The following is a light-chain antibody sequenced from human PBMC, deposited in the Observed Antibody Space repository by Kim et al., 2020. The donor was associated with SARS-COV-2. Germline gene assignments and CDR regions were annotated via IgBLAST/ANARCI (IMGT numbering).Light chain of an antibody. CDR3: QQYKNYPLT. J-gene: IGKJ4*01. Sequence: DIQMTQSPSSLSASVGDRVTITCRASQGINNYLAWFQQQPGKAPKSLIYDASSLQSGVPSKFSGSGSGTDFTLTINSLQPEDFATYYCQQYKNYPLTVGGGTKVDIK. V-gene: IGKV1-16*02. CDR1: QGINNY. CDR2: DAS.